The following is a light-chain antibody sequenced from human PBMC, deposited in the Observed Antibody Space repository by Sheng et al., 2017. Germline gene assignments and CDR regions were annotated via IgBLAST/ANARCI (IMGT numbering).Light chain of an antibody. V-gene: IGLV1-44*01. CDR3: AAWDDSLSGVV. CDR1: SSNIGDNS. J-gene: IGLJ2*01. Sequence: QLVLTQPPSASGTPGQRVTISCSGRSSNIGDNSVNWYQQLPGTAPKLLIYSSDQRPSGVPDRFSGSKSGTSASLAISGLQPEDEGAYYCAAWDDSLSGVVFGGGTKLTVL. CDR2: SSD.